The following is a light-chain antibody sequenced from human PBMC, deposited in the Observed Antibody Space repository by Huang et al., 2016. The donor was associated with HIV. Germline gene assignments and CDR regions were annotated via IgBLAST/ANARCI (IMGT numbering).Light chain of an antibody. J-gene: IGKJ1*01. V-gene: IGKV2-28*01. CDR3: MQSLQTWT. Sequence: DIVMTQSQLSLAVTPGEPASISCRSSQSLMQSNGYNFLDWYVQKPGQSPQLLIYLGSNRASGVPDRFSGSGSGTDFTLKISRVEAEDVGVYYCMQSLQTWTFGQGTKVEIK. CDR2: LGS. CDR1: QSLMQSNGYNF.